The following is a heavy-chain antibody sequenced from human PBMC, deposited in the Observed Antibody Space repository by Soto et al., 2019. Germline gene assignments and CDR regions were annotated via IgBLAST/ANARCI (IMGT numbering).Heavy chain of an antibody. CDR2: INHSGST. Sequence: QVQLQQWGAGLLKPSETLSLTCAVYGGSFSGYYWSWIRQPPGKGLEWIGEINHSGSTNYNPSLQGRVTISVDTSKNQFSLELSSVTAADTAVYYCARGLQVGRWLGNDYWGQGTLVTVSS. D-gene: IGHD6-19*01. V-gene: IGHV4-34*01. CDR3: ARGLQVGRWLGNDY. CDR1: GGSFSGYY. J-gene: IGHJ4*02.